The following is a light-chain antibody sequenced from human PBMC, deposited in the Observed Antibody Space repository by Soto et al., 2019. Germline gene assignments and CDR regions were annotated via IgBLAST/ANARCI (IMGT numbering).Light chain of an antibody. CDR3: QQYNSYPWT. Sequence: PSTLSASVGDRGTITCRASQSISTFLNWYQQKPGKAPKLLIYDASSLESGVPSRFSGSGSGTEFTLTISSLQPDDFATYYCQQYNSYPWTFGQGTKVDIK. V-gene: IGKV1-5*01. CDR2: DAS. CDR1: QSISTF. J-gene: IGKJ1*01.